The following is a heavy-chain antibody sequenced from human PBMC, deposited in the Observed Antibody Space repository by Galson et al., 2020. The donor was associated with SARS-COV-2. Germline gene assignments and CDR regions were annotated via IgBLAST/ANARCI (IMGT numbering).Heavy chain of an antibody. CDR1: GFTFSSYG. J-gene: IGHJ2*01. Sequence: GESLKISCAASGFTFSSYGMHWVRQAPGKGLEWVAVISYDGSNKYYADSVKGRFTISRDNSKNTLYLQMNSLRVEDAAVYYYAKHGLIAVVVTAWYLDLWGRGTLVTVSS. V-gene: IGHV3-30*18. CDR3: AKHGLIAVVVTAWYLDL. D-gene: IGHD6-19*01. CDR2: ISYDGSNK.